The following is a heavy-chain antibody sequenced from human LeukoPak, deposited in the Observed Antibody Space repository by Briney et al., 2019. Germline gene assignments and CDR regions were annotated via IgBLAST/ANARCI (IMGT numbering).Heavy chain of an antibody. Sequence: GGSLRLSCAASGFTFSSYAMHWVRRAPGKGLEWVAVISYDGSKKYYADSVKGRFTISRDNSKNTLYLEMNSLRAEDTAVYYCARDGDPTGYFDYWGQGTLVTVSS. D-gene: IGHD4-17*01. CDR1: GFTFSSYA. V-gene: IGHV3-30-3*01. CDR3: ARDGDPTGYFDY. CDR2: ISYDGSKK. J-gene: IGHJ4*02.